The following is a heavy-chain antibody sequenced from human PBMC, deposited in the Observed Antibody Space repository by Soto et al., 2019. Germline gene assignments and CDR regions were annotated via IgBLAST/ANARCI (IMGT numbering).Heavy chain of an antibody. CDR2: IWYDGSNK. V-gene: IGHV3-33*01. D-gene: IGHD5-12*01. Sequence: PGGSLRLSCAASGFTFSSYGMHWVRQAPGKGLEWVAVIWYDGSNKYYADSVKDRFTISRDNSKNTLYLQMNSLRAEDTAVYYCARSQDIVATAFDYWGQGTLVTVSS. CDR3: ARSQDIVATAFDY. J-gene: IGHJ4*02. CDR1: GFTFSSYG.